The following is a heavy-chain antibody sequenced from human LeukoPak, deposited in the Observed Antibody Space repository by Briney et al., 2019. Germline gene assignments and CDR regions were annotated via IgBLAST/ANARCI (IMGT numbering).Heavy chain of an antibody. CDR1: GGSISRYY. D-gene: IGHD5-12*01. V-gene: IGHV4-59*01. J-gene: IGHJ6*03. CDR2: IYYSGST. CDR3: ARDKKVATPYYWYSMDV. Sequence: SETLSLTCTVSGGSISRYYWSWIRQPPGKGLEWIGYIYYSGSTNYNPSLKSRVTISVDTSKNQFSLKLSSVTAADTAVYYCARDKKVATPYYWYSMDVWGKGPRSPSP.